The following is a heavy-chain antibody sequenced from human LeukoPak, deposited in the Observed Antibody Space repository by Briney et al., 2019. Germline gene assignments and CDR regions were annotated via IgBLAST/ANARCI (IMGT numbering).Heavy chain of an antibody. D-gene: IGHD3-3*01. CDR3: ARDITIFGVAPPTWFDP. V-gene: IGHV1-69*04. Sequence: GASVKVSCKASGGTFSSYAISWVRQAPGQGLEWMGRIIPILGIANYAQKFQGRVTITADKSTSTAYMELSSLRSEDTAVYYCARDITIFGVAPPTWFDPWGQGTLVTVSS. J-gene: IGHJ5*02. CDR2: IIPILGIA. CDR1: GGTFSSYA.